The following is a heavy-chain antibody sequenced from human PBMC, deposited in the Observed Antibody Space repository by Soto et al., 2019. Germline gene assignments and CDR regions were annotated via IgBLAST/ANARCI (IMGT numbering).Heavy chain of an antibody. V-gene: IGHV3-23*01. CDR2: ISGSGGST. D-gene: IGHD1-7*01. CDR1: GFTFSSYA. CDR3: AKISGTTSPFDY. J-gene: IGHJ4*02. Sequence: PGESLKISCAASGFTFSSYAMSWVRQAPGKGLEWVSAISGSGGSTYYADSVKGRFTISRDNSKNTLYLQMNSLRTEDTAVYYCAKISGTTSPFDYWGRGTLVTVSS.